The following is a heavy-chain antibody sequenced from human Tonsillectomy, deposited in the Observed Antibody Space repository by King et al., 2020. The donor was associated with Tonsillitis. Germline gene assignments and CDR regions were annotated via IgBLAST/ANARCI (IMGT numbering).Heavy chain of an antibody. CDR2: ISYDGSDK. CDR1: GFTFSNYG. V-gene: IGHV3-33*05. J-gene: IGHJ4*02. Sequence: QLVQSGGGVVQPGRSLRLSCATSGFTFSNYGMHWVRQAPGKGLEWVAVISYDGSDKYYADSVKGRFTIPRDNSKNILYLQMNSLRAEDTGVYFCARDYDILTGYPADLYYWGQGTLVTVSS. CDR3: ARDYDILTGYPADLYY. D-gene: IGHD3-9*01.